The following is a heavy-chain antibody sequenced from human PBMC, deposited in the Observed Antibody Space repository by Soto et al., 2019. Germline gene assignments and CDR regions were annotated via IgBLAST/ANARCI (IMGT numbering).Heavy chain of an antibody. CDR2: IYYSENT. CDR1: GGSISSSSNH. V-gene: IGHV4-39*01. Sequence: PSETLSLTCTVSGGSISSSSNHWGWIRQPPGKGLEWIGNIYYSENTYYNPSLKSRVTISVDTSKSQLSLRLSSVTAADTAVYYCSRSRSITPSRDGYNSENDYWGQGTLVTVSS. CDR3: SRSRSITPSRDGYNSENDY. J-gene: IGHJ4*02. D-gene: IGHD5-12*01.